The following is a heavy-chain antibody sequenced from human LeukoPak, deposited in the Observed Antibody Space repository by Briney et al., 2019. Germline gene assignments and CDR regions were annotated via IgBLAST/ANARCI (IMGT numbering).Heavy chain of an antibody. CDR3: ARHRDTIPADYYYGMDV. J-gene: IGHJ6*02. Sequence: GESLKISCKGSGYTFTSYWVSWVRQKPGKGLEWMGRIDPSDSYTNYSPSFQGHVTISADKSISTAYLQWSSLKASDTAIYYCARHRDTIPADYYYGMDVWGQGTTVTVSS. CDR2: IDPSDSYT. D-gene: IGHD5-18*01. V-gene: IGHV5-10-1*01. CDR1: GYTFTSYW.